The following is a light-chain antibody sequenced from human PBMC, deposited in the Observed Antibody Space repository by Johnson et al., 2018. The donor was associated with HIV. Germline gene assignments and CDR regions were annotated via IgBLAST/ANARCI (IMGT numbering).Light chain of an antibody. Sequence: QSVLTQPPSVSAAPGQKVTISCSGSSSNIGNNYVSWYQQIPGTAPKLLIYDNNKRPSGIPDRFSGSKSGTSATLGITGLQTGDEADYYCGTWDRILRAGFFGTGNKVTVL. CDR2: DNN. J-gene: IGLJ1*01. CDR1: SSNIGNNY. CDR3: GTWDRILRAGF. V-gene: IGLV1-51*01.